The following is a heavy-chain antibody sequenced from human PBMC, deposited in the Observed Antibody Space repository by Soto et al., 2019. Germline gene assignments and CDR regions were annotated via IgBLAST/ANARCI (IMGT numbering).Heavy chain of an antibody. CDR1: GFTCSTYV. CDR2: ISIDGTSE. Sequence: QMQLVESGGGVVQPGRSQRLSCAASGFTCSTYVMHWIRQAPGRGLEWVAGISIDGTSEHYAESVKGRFSISRDNSKNMLYVQMDTLRGEDTAVYYCATEDHGSVRAGTFYHWGQGTLVTVSS. J-gene: IGHJ1*01. V-gene: IGHV3-30*03. CDR3: ATEDHGSVRAGTFYH. D-gene: IGHD2-15*01.